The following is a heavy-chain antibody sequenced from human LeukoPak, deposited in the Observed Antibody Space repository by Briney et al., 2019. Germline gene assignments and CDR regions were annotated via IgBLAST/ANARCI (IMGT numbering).Heavy chain of an antibody. CDR2: IYLGDYDT. CDR1: GYSFSNYW. Sequence: GESLKISCKGSGYSFSNYWIAWVRQMPGKGLEYMGIIYLGDYDTRYSPSFRGQVTISVDKSISTAYLQWTSLKASDTAIYYCARAPTSVSNPYYFDSWGQGTLVTVSS. D-gene: IGHD4-11*01. V-gene: IGHV5-51*01. J-gene: IGHJ4*02. CDR3: ARAPTSVSNPYYFDS.